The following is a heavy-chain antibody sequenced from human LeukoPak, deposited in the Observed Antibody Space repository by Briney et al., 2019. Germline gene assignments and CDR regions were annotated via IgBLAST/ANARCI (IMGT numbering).Heavy chain of an antibody. V-gene: IGHV3-23*01. D-gene: IGHD2-8*01. Sequence: SGGSLRLSCGASGFTFRRYAMNWVRQATGKALERVSEISRRGAIRYYADSVKSRFTISRVHSKNALYLQMNSLRAEDTALYLCAKFVVVCTHGLSDCLGSWGQGKRVTVFS. J-gene: IGHJ4*02. CDR2: ISRRGAIR. CDR3: AKFVVVCTHGLSDCLGS. CDR1: GFTFRRYA.